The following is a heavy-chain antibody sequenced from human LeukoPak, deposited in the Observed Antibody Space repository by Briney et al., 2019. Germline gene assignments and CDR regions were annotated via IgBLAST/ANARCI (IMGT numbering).Heavy chain of an antibody. CDR1: GFTFSSYA. Sequence: GGSQRLSCAASGFTFSSYAMSWVRQAPGKGLEWVSAISGSGGSTYYADSVKGRFTISRDNSKNTLYLQMNSLRAEDTAVYYCAKDRAIFGVVISYYFDYWGQGTLVTVSS. CDR2: ISGSGGST. J-gene: IGHJ4*02. D-gene: IGHD3-3*01. CDR3: AKDRAIFGVVISYYFDY. V-gene: IGHV3-23*01.